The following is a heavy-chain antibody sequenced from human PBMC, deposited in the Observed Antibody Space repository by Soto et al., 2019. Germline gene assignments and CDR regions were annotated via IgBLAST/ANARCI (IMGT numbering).Heavy chain of an antibody. J-gene: IGHJ3*01. CDR1: GRSISQAEYY. CDR2: IYYTGTT. CDR3: ARRGDMVAQKNGFDL. Sequence: PSETLSLSCPASGRSISQAEYYWCRVRPPPGEGLEWIGSIYYTGTTFYNPSLKGRLTMSLDKSKNQFSLKLTSVTAADTAVYYCARRGDMVAQKNGFDLWGQGTMVTVSS. D-gene: IGHD5-12*01. V-gene: IGHV4-30-4*01.